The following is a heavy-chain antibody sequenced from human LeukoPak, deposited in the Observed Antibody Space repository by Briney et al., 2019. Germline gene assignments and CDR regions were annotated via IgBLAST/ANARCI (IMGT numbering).Heavy chain of an antibody. CDR2: IRNDGSNK. J-gene: IGHJ4*02. CDR3: AKDEIQGVIGAGPGY. CDR1: GFTFSDHG. V-gene: IGHV3-30*02. D-gene: IGHD1-26*01. Sequence: GGSLRLSCAASGFTFSDHGIHWVRQAPGKGLEWVAFIRNDGSNKYYGDSVKGRFTISRDNSKNTLYLQMNSLRAEDTAVYHCAKDEIQGVIGAGPGYWGQGTLVTVSS.